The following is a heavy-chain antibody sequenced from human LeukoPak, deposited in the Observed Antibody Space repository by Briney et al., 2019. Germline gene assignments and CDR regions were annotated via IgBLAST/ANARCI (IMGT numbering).Heavy chain of an antibody. V-gene: IGHV4-61*02. CDR2: IYTSGST. CDR3: AGFWSGYYGFDY. J-gene: IGHJ4*02. CDR1: GGSISSGSYY. Sequence: SETLSLTCTVSGGSISSGSYYWSWIRQPAGKGLEWIGRIYTSGSTNYNPSLKSRVTISVDTSKNQFSLKLSSVTAADTAVYYCAGFWSGYYGFDYWGQGTLATVSS. D-gene: IGHD3-3*01.